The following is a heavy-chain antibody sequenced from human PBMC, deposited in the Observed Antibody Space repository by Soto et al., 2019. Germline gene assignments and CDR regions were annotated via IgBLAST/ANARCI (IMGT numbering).Heavy chain of an antibody. D-gene: IGHD3-22*01. V-gene: IGHV2-70D*14. Sequence: GXTLVTPTHTLTXSCSFSCFSLIGSGMRVSWLRQPPVKALEWLARIDWDDDDFYSTSLRSRFTISKDTSKNQLVLTMTNMAPVDTATYYCARTPGVQYDSSGSADAFDVWGQGTMGTVSS. CDR1: CFSLIGSGMR. J-gene: IGHJ3*01. CDR2: IDWDDDD. CDR3: ARTPGVQYDSSGSADAFDV.